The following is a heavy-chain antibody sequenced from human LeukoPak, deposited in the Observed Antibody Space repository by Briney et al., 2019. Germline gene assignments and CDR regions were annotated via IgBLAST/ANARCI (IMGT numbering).Heavy chain of an antibody. CDR2: IYYSGST. Sequence: SETLSLTCTVPGGSIRSSSYYWGWIRQPPGKGLEWFGSIYYSGSTYYNPSLKSRVTISVDTSKNQFSLNLNSVTAADTAVYYCARQRWGDYGRVDYWGQGTLVTVSS. D-gene: IGHD4/OR15-4a*01. CDR1: GGSIRSSSYY. J-gene: IGHJ4*02. CDR3: ARQRWGDYGRVDY. V-gene: IGHV4-39*01.